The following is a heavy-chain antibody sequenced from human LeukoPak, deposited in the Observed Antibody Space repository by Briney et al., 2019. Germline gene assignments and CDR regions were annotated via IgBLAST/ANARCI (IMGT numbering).Heavy chain of an antibody. D-gene: IGHD1-26*01. J-gene: IGHJ5*02. V-gene: IGHV4-31*03. Sequence: SETLSLTCTVSGASIISEAYYWTWLRQYPGKGLEWIGYIYYSGSIDYNPPIRSRVAISAESSKNQFSLRLTSVTAADTAVYFCARHQWGNWFDPWGQGTLVTVSS. CDR3: ARHQWGNWFDP. CDR1: GASIISEAYY. CDR2: IYYSGSI.